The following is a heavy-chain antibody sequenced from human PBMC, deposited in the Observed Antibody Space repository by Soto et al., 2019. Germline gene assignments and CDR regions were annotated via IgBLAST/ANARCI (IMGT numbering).Heavy chain of an antibody. CDR2: ISGSGGRT. CDR3: AKDYGTHDYGDTNWFDP. V-gene: IGHV3-23*01. Sequence: EVQLLESGGGLVQPGGSLRLSCAASGFIFSRHAMNWVRQAPGEGLEWVSAISGSGGRTFYADSVKGRFTISRDNSKNTLYLQMNRLRAEDSAVYYCAKDYGTHDYGDTNWFDPWGQGTLVTVSS. D-gene: IGHD4-17*01. CDR1: GFIFSRHA. J-gene: IGHJ5*02.